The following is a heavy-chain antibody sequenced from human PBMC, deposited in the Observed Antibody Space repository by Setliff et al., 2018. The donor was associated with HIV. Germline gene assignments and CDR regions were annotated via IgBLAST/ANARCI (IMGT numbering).Heavy chain of an antibody. D-gene: IGHD3-22*01. CDR2: ITSTGSTR. V-gene: IGHV3-11*04. J-gene: IGHJ4*02. CDR3: AREAYYYDS. CDR1: GFTFGDYA. Sequence: GSLRLSCTTSGFTFGDYAMSWVRQAPGKGLEWISYITSTGSTRKYADSVKGRFTISRDNAKNTLYLQMNSLRAEDTAVYYCAREAYYYDSWGQGTLVTVSS.